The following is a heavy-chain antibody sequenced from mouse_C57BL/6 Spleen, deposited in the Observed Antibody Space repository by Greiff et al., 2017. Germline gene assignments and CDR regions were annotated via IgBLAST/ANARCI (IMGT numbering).Heavy chain of an antibody. CDR3: ARGDYCYDGGFAY. CDR2: IYPGSGST. CDR1: GYTFTSYW. V-gene: IGHV1-55*01. Sequence: QVQLQQPGAELVKPGASVKMSCKASGYTFTSYWITWVKQRPGQGLEWIGDIYPGSGSTNYNEKFKSKATLTVDTSSSTAYMQLSSLTSEDSAVYYCARGDYCYDGGFAYWGQGTLVTVSA. D-gene: IGHD2-12*01. J-gene: IGHJ3*01.